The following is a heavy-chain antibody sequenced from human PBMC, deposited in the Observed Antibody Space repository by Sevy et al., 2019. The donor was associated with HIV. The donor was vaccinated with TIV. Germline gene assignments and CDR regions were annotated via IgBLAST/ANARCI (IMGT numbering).Heavy chain of an antibody. Sequence: ASVKVSCKASGYTFSDYSIYWIRQAPGQGCEWMGWINAASGVTNFAQKFQGRVTMTRDTSINTAYMEVYRLTSDDTAVYYCARGGSDGNYWGQGTLVTVSS. D-gene: IGHD5-12*01. CDR2: INAASGVT. V-gene: IGHV1-2*02. CDR1: GYTFSDYS. CDR3: ARGGSDGNY. J-gene: IGHJ4*02.